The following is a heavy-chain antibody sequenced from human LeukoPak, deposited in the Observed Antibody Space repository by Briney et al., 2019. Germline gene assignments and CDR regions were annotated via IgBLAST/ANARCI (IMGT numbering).Heavy chain of an antibody. CDR2: IYYSGST. CDR3: ARAIPAGPYY. J-gene: IGHJ4*02. CDR1: GGSISSGGYY. D-gene: IGHD5-24*01. V-gene: IGHV4-31*03. Sequence: SETLSLTCTVSGGSISSGGYYWSWIRQPPGKGLEWIGYIYYSGSTYYNPSLKSRVTISVDTSKNQFSLKLSSVTAADTAVYYCARAIPAGPYYWGQGTLVTVSS.